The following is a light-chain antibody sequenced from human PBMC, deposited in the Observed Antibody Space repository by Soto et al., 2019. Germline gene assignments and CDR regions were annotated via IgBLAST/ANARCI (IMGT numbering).Light chain of an antibody. CDR2: EGS. V-gene: IGLV2-23*03. Sequence: QSVLTQPASVSGSPGQSITISCTGTSSDVGSYNLVSWYQQHPGKAPKLMIYEGSKRPSGVSNCFSGSKSGNTASLTISGLQAEDEADYYCCSYAGSSTFLYVFGTGTKVTVL. CDR3: CSYAGSSTFLYV. J-gene: IGLJ1*01. CDR1: SSDVGSYNL.